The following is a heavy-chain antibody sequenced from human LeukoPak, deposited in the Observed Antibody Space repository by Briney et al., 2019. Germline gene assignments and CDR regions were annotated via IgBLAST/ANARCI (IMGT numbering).Heavy chain of an antibody. Sequence: PSETLSLTCTVYGGSLSDYFWSWIRQPPGKGLEWIGDITHRESTNYNPSLRSRVIISVDTSKNQFSLRVKSVTAADTAVYYCARDFQYYYGSGSSYNWFGPWGQGTLVTVSS. CDR3: ARDFQYYYGSGSSYNWFGP. D-gene: IGHD3-10*01. CDR2: ITHREST. J-gene: IGHJ5*02. V-gene: IGHV4-34*01. CDR1: GGSLSDYF.